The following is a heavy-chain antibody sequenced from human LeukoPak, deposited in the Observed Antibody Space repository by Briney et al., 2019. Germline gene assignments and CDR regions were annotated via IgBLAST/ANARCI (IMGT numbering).Heavy chain of an antibody. V-gene: IGHV3-21*01. Sequence: GGSLRLSSAASGFTINAYSMNWVRQAPGQELEWVSSISRRSRHVYYAGSVQGRFTISRDNAENSLYLQMNSLRAEDMAVYFCVRDLMGSGSTTAYLHHWGQGTLVTVSA. J-gene: IGHJ1*01. D-gene: IGHD1-1*01. CDR1: GFTINAYS. CDR3: VRDLMGSGSTTAYLHH. CDR2: ISRRSRHV.